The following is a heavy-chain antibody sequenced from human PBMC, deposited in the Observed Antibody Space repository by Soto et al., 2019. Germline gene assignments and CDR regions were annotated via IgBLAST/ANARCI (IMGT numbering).Heavy chain of an antibody. J-gene: IGHJ5*02. Sequence: SETLSLTCTVSGASISSGGYSWSWLRRPPGKGLEWIGYIYPDGTSYYNQALKRRVTIAMDTSKNQFSLKLTSVTAADTAMYFCARETTARFDPWGQGTQVTVSS. CDR1: GASISSGGYS. CDR2: IYPDGTS. V-gene: IGHV4-30-2*01. D-gene: IGHD5-18*01. CDR3: ARETTARFDP.